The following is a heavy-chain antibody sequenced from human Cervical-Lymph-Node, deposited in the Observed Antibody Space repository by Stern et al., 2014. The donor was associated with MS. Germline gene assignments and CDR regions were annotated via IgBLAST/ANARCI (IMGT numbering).Heavy chain of an antibody. V-gene: IGHV3-33*06. CDR3: AKGDNWRRLNP. D-gene: IGHD1-20*01. J-gene: IGHJ5*02. CDR2: IWYDGSHE. Sequence: MQLVESGGGVVQPGRSLTLSCEASGFTFTSFGMHWVRQAPGKGLEWVAVIWYDGSHESYADSVKGRFTISRDNSKNTLFLQMNSLRAEDTAVYYCAKGDNWRRLNPWGQGTLVTVSS. CDR1: GFTFTSFG.